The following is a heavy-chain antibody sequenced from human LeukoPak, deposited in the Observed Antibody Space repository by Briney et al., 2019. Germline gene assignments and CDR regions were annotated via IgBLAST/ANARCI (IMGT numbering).Heavy chain of an antibody. V-gene: IGHV4-59*01. Sequence: PSETLPLTCTVSGGPISSYYWSWIRQPPGKGLEWIGYIYYSGSTNYNPSLKSRVTISVDTSKNQFSLKLSSVTAADTAVYYCARGAPNFTIDYWGQGTLVTVSS. CDR1: GGPISSYY. CDR2: IYYSGST. CDR3: ARGAPNFTIDY. D-gene: IGHD2-8*01. J-gene: IGHJ4*02.